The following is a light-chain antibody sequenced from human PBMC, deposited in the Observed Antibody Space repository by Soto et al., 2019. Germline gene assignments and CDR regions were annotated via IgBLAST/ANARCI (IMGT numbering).Light chain of an antibody. CDR2: DDT. CDR1: VSL. CDR3: CSYVGGRTYV. Sequence: QSALTQPASVSGSPGQSITISFTGTVSLVSWYQQHPDKVPKLIIYDDTKRPSGVSSRFSGSKSANTASLTISGLQAEDEADYYCCSYVGGRTYVFGSGTKLTVL. J-gene: IGLJ1*01. V-gene: IGLV2-23*01.